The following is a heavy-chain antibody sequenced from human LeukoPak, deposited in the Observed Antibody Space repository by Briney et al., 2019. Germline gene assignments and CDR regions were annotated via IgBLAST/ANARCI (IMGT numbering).Heavy chain of an antibody. CDR3: ARSYGSGLKDAFDI. CDR1: GGSISSSSYY. CDR2: IYYSGST. D-gene: IGHD3-10*01. J-gene: IGHJ3*02. V-gene: IGHV4-39*07. Sequence: SETLSLTCTVSGGSISSSSYYWGWIRQPPGKGLEWIGSIYYSGSTYYNPSLKSRVTISVDTSKNQFSLKLSSVTAADTAVYYCARSYGSGLKDAFDIWGQGTMVTVSS.